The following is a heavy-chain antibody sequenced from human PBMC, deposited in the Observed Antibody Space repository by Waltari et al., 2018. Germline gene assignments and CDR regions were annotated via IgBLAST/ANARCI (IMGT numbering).Heavy chain of an antibody. J-gene: IGHJ4*02. CDR1: GFTFSDYW. V-gene: IGHV3-74*01. CDR3: ARDTPGDGIDY. CDR2: GNSAGTVS. Sequence: EVQLVESGGGLVQPGGSLRLSCAASGFTFSDYWMHWVRQVPGKGLLWGSHGNSAGTVSSYADSVKGRFTISRDNARNILYLQMNSLTVEDTAVYYCARDTPGDGIDYWGQGTLVTVSP. D-gene: IGHD2-21*01.